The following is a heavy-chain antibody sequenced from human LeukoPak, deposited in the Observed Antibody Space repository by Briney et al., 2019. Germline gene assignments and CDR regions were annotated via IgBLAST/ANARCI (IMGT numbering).Heavy chain of an antibody. J-gene: IGHJ4*02. Sequence: SQTLSLTCAISGDSVSSNSATWTWIRQSPSRGLEWLGRTYYRSKWYNDYAVSVRSRITINPDTSKNQFSLQLNSVTPEDTAVYYCARGSSSSSWYFDYWGQGTLVTVSS. V-gene: IGHV6-1*01. D-gene: IGHD6-13*01. CDR2: TYYRSKWYN. CDR1: GDSVSSNSAT. CDR3: ARGSSSSSWYFDY.